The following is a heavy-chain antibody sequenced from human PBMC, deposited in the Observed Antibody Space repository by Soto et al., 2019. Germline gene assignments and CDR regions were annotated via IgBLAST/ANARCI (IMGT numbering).Heavy chain of an antibody. D-gene: IGHD3-16*02. CDR2: ISGGGDRT. Sequence: PGGSLRLSCAASGFTFSNYLMSWVRQAPGKGLEWVSGISGGGDRTQYADGVKGRFTISRDNSKNTVDLQMTSLRAEDTATYYCAKTATYDYVWGDYRYFFDHWGQGTVVTVSS. V-gene: IGHV3-23*01. CDR1: GFTFSNYL. J-gene: IGHJ4*02. CDR3: AKTATYDYVWGDYRYFFDH.